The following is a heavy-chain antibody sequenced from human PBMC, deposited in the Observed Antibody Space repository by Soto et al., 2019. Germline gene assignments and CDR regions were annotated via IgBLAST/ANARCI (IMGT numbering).Heavy chain of an antibody. V-gene: IGHV4-38-2*02. CDR2: VYHSGSA. CDR3: ARDYGSGTYYRGDYYYYAMDV. Sequence: SETLSLTCAVSCYSISSGYYWGWIRQPPGKGLEWIGSVYHSGSAYYNPSLKSRVTISVDTSKNQFSLRLSSVTAADTAVFYCARDYGSGTYYRGDYYYYAMDVWGQGTTVTVSS. J-gene: IGHJ6*02. CDR1: CYSISSGYY. D-gene: IGHD3-10*01.